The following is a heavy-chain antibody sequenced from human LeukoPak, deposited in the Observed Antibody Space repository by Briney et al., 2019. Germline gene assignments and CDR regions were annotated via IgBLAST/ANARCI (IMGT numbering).Heavy chain of an antibody. D-gene: IGHD6-19*01. J-gene: IGHJ3*02. CDR2: ISSSSSYI. CDR3: AREFNIAVAGIYTGFDI. CDR1: GFTFSSYS. Sequence: GGSLGLSCAASGFTFSSYSMNWVRQAPGKGLEWVSSISSSSSYIYYADSVKGRFTISRDNAKNSLYLQMNSLRADDTAVYYCAREFNIAVAGIYTGFDIWGQGTMVTVSS. V-gene: IGHV3-21*04.